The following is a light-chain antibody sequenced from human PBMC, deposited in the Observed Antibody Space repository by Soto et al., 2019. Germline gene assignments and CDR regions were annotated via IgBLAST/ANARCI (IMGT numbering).Light chain of an antibody. CDR3: QHSARFPVT. Sequence: AIKVNITTSSLCASVEESVTITCRASQGISSALAWYQQTPGRAPKLLIYDASTLASGVPSRFSGSRSGTDITLTGSILHPEDFVTYYSQHSARFPVTFAQGTRLEIK. CDR2: DAS. CDR1: QGISSA. J-gene: IGKJ5*01. V-gene: IGKV1-13*02.